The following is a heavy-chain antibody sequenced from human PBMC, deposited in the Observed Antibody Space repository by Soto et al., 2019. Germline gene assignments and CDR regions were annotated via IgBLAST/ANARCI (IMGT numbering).Heavy chain of an antibody. CDR2: IIPIFGTA. V-gene: IGHV1-69*01. J-gene: IGHJ4*02. CDR3: ARERGQLGYCTNGACPGPFDY. CDR1: GGTFSSYG. D-gene: IGHD2-8*01. Sequence: QVHLVQSGAEVKKPGSSVKVSCQASGGTFSSYGINWVRQAPGQGLEWMGGIIPIFGTANYAQKFQGRVTITADESTSTAYMELGSLRSDDTAVYYCARERGQLGYCTNGACPGPFDYWGQGTLVTVSS.